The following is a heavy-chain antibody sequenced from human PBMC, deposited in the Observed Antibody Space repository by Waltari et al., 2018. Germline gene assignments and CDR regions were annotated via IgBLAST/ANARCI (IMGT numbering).Heavy chain of an antibody. D-gene: IGHD6-19*01. Sequence: QVQLVQSGAEVKKPGSSVKVSCKASGGTFSSYAISWVRQAPGQGLEWMGGIIPIFGTANYAQKFQGSVTITTDESTSTAYMELNSLRSEDTAVYYCARARSVAGTDYFDYWGQETLVTVSS. CDR1: GGTFSSYA. CDR2: IIPIFGTA. V-gene: IGHV1-69*05. J-gene: IGHJ4*02. CDR3: ARARSVAGTDYFDY.